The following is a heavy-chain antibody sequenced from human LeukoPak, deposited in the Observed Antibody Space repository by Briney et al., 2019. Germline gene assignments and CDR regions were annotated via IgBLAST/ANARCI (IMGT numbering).Heavy chain of an antibody. CDR2: IRKKTDGGTA. Sequence: PGGSLRLSCAASGFSVSSTWMTWVRQAPGKGLEWVGRIRKKTDGGTADYGAAVKGRFTISRDDSKNTLYLEMDNLTTEDTAVYYCTEPLVLWGQGVLVPVSS. CDR3: TEPLVL. J-gene: IGHJ4*02. CDR1: GFSVSSTW. D-gene: IGHD1-14*01. V-gene: IGHV3-15*01.